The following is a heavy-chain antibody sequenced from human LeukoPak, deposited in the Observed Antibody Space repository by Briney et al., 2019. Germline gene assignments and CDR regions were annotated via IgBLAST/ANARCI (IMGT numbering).Heavy chain of an antibody. CDR1: GLTLSNVW. Sequence: GGSLRLSCAVSGLTLSNVWMDWVRQAPGKGLEWVGRIKSKTAGGTTDFAAPVKGRFSISRDDSQNMLYLQMNSLTSEDSAVYYCAQGSGQYYEYWGQGTLVTVSS. J-gene: IGHJ4*02. CDR3: AQGSGQYYEY. V-gene: IGHV3-15*07. D-gene: IGHD3-22*01. CDR2: IKSKTAGGTT.